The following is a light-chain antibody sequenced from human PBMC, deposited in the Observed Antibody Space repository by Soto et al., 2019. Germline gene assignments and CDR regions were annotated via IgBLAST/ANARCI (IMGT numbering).Light chain of an antibody. J-gene: IGKJ4*01. CDR2: GAS. V-gene: IGKV3-20*01. CDR1: QNSISTY. Sequence: EIVLTQSPGTLSLSPGERATLSCRASQNSISTYLAWYQQKPGQAPRLLIYGASSRATGIPDRFSGSGSGTDFTLTISRLEPEDFAVYYCQQYGNSPPLTFGGGTKVEIK. CDR3: QQYGNSPPLT.